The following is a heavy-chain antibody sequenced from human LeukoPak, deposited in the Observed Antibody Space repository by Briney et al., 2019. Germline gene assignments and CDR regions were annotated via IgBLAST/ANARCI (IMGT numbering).Heavy chain of an antibody. CDR2: IQASGST. CDR1: GGSINSYY. Sequence: SETLSLTCTVSGGSINSYYWSWIRQPAGKRLEWIGRIQASGSTTYNPSLKSRVTMSADTSKNQFSLKLSSVTAADTAIYYCGRAQWLLPPDIWGQGTMVTVSS. CDR3: GRAQWLLPPDI. D-gene: IGHD5-12*01. V-gene: IGHV4-4*07. J-gene: IGHJ3*02.